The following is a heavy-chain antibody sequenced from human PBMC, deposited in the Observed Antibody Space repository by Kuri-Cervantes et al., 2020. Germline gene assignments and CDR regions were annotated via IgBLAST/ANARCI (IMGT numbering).Heavy chain of an antibody. Sequence: ASVKVSCKAAGYSFSSYGISWVRQAPGQGLEWMGWISAYNGNTDYAQQFQGRVTMTTDTSTSTAYMELRSLRSDDTAVYYCARLAMRWYGPAYYYYYGMDVWGQGTTVTVSS. D-gene: IGHD3-10*01. V-gene: IGHV1-18*01. CDR2: ISAYNGNT. CDR3: ARLAMRWYGPAYYYYYGMDV. J-gene: IGHJ6*02. CDR1: GYSFSSYG.